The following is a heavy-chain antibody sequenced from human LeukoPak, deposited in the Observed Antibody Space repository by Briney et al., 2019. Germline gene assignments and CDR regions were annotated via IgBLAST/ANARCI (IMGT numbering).Heavy chain of an antibody. CDR2: INPNSGGT. J-gene: IGHJ4*02. CDR1: GYTFTGYY. D-gene: IGHD3-22*01. CDR3: AAWDYYDSSGYYVDY. Sequence: GASVNVSCKASGYTFTGYYMHWVRQAPGQGLEWMGWINPNSGGTNYAQKFQGRVTMTRDTSISTAYMELSRLRSDDTAVYYCAAWDYYDSSGYYVDYWGQGTLVTVSS. V-gene: IGHV1-2*02.